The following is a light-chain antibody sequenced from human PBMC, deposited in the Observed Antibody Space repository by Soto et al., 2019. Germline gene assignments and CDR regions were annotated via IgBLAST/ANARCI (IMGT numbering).Light chain of an antibody. CDR2: KAS. Sequence: IQMSQFPSTRSASVADRLTITFRASQSVSNWLAWYQQKPGKAPNLLIYKASSLKNGVPSRFSGSGSGTEFTLTISSLQPDDFATYYCQQYNTYLTFGQGTKVDIK. CDR1: QSVSNW. CDR3: QQYNTYLT. J-gene: IGKJ1*01. V-gene: IGKV1-5*03.